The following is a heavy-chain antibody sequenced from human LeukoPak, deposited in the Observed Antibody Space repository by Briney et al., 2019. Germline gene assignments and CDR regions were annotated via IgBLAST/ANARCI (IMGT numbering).Heavy chain of an antibody. CDR1: GGSFSGYY. J-gene: IGHJ6*02. CDR3: ARGRALRYFDWLTRRYGMDV. D-gene: IGHD3-9*01. CDR2: INHSGST. V-gene: IGHV4-34*01. Sequence: SETLSLTCAVYGGSFSGYYWSWIRQPPGKGLEWIGEINHSGSTNYNPSLKSRVTISVDTSKNQFSLKLSSVTAADTAVYYCARGRALRYFDWLTRRYGMDVWGQGTTVTVSS.